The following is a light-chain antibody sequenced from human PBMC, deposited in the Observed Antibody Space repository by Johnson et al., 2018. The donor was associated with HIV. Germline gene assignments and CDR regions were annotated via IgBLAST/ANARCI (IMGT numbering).Light chain of an antibody. Sequence: QSVLTQPPSVSAAPGQKVTISCSGSSSNIGNNYVSWYQQLPGTAPKLIMYENNKRPSGIPDRFSGSKSGTSATLGITGLQTGDEADYYCGTWDSSLGAWVFGTGTKVTVL. CDR2: ENN. J-gene: IGLJ1*01. V-gene: IGLV1-51*02. CDR3: GTWDSSLGAWV. CDR1: SSNIGNNY.